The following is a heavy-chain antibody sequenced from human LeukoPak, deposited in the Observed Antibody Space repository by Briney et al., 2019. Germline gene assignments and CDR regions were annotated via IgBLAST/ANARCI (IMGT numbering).Heavy chain of an antibody. CDR3: ARGYSGSYHGSDY. CDR1: GGTFSSYA. J-gene: IGHJ4*02. CDR2: MNPNSGNT. D-gene: IGHD1-26*01. V-gene: IGHV1-8*02. Sequence: ASVKVSCKASGGTFSSYAIRWVRQAPGQGLEWMGWMNPNSGNTGYAQKFQGRVTMTRNTSISTAYMELSSLRSEDTAVYYCARGYSGSYHGSDYWGQGTLVTVSS.